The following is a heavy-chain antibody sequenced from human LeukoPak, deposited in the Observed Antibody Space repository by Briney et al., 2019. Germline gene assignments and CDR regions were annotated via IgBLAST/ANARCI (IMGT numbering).Heavy chain of an antibody. CDR1: GGSIDITNY. CDR2: INHSGST. Sequence: SETLSLTCGVAGGSIDITNYWSWVRQAPGKGLEWIGEINHSGSTNYNPSLKSRVTISVDTSKNQFSLKLSSVTAADTAVYYCASSPSWDFDYWGQGTLVTVSS. CDR3: ASSPSWDFDY. D-gene: IGHD3-16*01. J-gene: IGHJ4*02. V-gene: IGHV4-4*02.